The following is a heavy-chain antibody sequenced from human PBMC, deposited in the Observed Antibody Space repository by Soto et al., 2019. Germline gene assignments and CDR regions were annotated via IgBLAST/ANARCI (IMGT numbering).Heavy chain of an antibody. Sequence: SETLSLTCTVSGGSISSYYWSWIRQPPGKGLEWIGSIYYSGSTYYNPSLKSRVTISVDTSKNQFSLKLSSVTAADTAVYYCARAPYYYDSSGYYPGGDFDYWGQGTLVTVSS. CDR1: GGSISSYY. V-gene: IGHV4-59*01. D-gene: IGHD3-22*01. CDR2: IYYSGST. J-gene: IGHJ4*02. CDR3: ARAPYYYDSSGYYPGGDFDY.